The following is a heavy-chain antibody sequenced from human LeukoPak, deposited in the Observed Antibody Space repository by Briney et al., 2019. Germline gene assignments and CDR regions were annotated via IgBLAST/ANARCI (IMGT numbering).Heavy chain of an antibody. V-gene: IGHV1-69*13. CDR1: GGTFSSYA. Sequence: SVKVSCKASGGTFSSYAISWVRQAPGQGLEWMGGIIPLFGPANYAQKFQGRVTITADESTSTAYMELSRLKSDDTALYYCARGRGSGSYYAFDIWGQGTMVTVSS. CDR2: IIPLFGPA. J-gene: IGHJ3*02. CDR3: ARGRGSGSYYAFDI. D-gene: IGHD3-10*01.